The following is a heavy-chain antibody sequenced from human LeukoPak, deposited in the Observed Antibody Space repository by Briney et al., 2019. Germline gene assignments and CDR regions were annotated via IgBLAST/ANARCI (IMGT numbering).Heavy chain of an antibody. V-gene: IGHV1-2*02. D-gene: IGHD6-13*01. CDR3: ARDQVAADYFDY. CDR1: GYTFTSYY. J-gene: IGHJ4*02. Sequence: ASVKVSCKTSGYTFTSYYMHWVRQAPGQGLEWMGWINPNSGGTNYAQKFQGRVTMTRDTSISTAYMELSRLRSDDTAVYYCARDQVAADYFDYWGQGTLVTVSS. CDR2: INPNSGGT.